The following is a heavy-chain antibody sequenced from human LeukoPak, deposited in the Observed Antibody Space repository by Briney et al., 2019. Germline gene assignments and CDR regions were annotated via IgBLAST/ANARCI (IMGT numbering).Heavy chain of an antibody. D-gene: IGHD2-15*01. CDR3: TTDYGYDDAFDI. J-gene: IGHJ3*02. CDR2: IKSKTDGGTT. V-gene: IGHV3-15*01. CDR1: GFTFSNAW. Sequence: PGGSLRLSRAASGFTFSNAWMSWVRQAPGKGLEWVGRIKSKTDGGTTDYAAPVKGRFTISRDDSKNTLYLQMNSLKTEDTAVYYCTTDYGYDDAFDIWGQGTMVTVSS.